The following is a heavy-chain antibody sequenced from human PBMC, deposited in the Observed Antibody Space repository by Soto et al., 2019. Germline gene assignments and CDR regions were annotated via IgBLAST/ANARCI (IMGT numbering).Heavy chain of an antibody. J-gene: IGHJ4*02. CDR1: GFSLSSTRMA. Sequence: KESGPTLVKPTQTLTLTCTFSGFSLSSTRMAVGWIRQPPGKALEWLALIYWDDDKRYSPFLKSRLTITKDTSKNQVVLTMSNVDPVDTARYYCAHIVVAGVGYYFDCWGQGTLVTVSS. CDR2: IYWDDDK. D-gene: IGHD6-19*01. CDR3: AHIVVAGVGYYFDC. V-gene: IGHV2-5*02.